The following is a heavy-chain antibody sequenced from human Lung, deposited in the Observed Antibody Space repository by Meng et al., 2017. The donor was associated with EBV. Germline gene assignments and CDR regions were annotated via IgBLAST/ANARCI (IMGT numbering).Heavy chain of an antibody. J-gene: IGHJ2*01. CDR1: AYTFAGYY. Sequence: QVQPGQAGAEVKKPGASVKVSCKASAYTFAGYYMHWVRQAPGQGLEWMGRINPNSGGANYAQKFQGRVTMTRDTSISTAYMELSRLRSDDTAVYYCAREGLVGDLRYFDLWGRGTLVTVFS. CDR3: AREGLVGDLRYFDL. V-gene: IGHV1-2*06. CDR2: INPNSGGA. D-gene: IGHD3-16*01.